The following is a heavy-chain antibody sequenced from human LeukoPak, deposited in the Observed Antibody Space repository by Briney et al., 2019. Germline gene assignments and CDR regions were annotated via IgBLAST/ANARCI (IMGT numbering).Heavy chain of an antibody. V-gene: IGHV3-23*01. CDR3: AKEPRENSGYYVSGWFDP. CDR1: GFTFSNHG. D-gene: IGHD5-12*01. J-gene: IGHJ5*02. CDR2: ISPSGDIT. Sequence: GGSLRLSCAASGFTFSNHGMNWVRQAPGKGLEWVSGISPSGDITYYADSVKGRFTISRDNSKNTLFLQMNSLRADDTAVYYCAKEPRENSGYYVSGWFDPWGQGTLVTVSS.